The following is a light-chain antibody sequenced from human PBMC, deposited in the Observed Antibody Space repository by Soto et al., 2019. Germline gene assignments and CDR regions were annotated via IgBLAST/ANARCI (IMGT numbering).Light chain of an antibody. Sequence: IQMSKTQSSLSASVGDRVTITCQASQDITNYINWYQQKPGKAPKLLIYAASSLQSGVPSRFSGIGSETDFTLTISSLQPEDFATYSCQQSYSTTWTFCQGT. CDR3: QQSYSTTWT. V-gene: IGKV1-39*01. CDR1: QDITNY. J-gene: IGKJ1*01. CDR2: AAS.